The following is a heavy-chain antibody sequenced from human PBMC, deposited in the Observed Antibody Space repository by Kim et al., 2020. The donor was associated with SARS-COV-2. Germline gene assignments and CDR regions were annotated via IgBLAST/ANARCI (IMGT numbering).Heavy chain of an antibody. CDR1: GFPFSNYG. V-gene: IGHV3-33*06. CDR3: AKGGGYSSPSSADF. D-gene: IGHD6-6*01. CDR2: IWYDGSYK. Sequence: GGSLRLSCVASGFPFSNYGMHWVRQAPGKGLEWVAVIWYDGSYKYYADSVKGRFTISRDNSKNTLYLQLNSLRAEDTAVYYCAKGGGYSSPSSADFWGQGTLVTVSS. J-gene: IGHJ4*02.